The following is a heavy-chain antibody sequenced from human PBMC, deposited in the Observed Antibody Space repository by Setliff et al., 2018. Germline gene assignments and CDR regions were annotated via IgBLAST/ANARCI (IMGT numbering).Heavy chain of an antibody. V-gene: IGHV1-46*01. J-gene: IGHJ4*02. D-gene: IGHD3-10*01. Sequence: GASVKVSCKASGYTFTSHYVHWVRQAPGQGLEWVGGINPSGGDTIYAQMFQGRVTLTRDTSTSTVYMEMSSLTSEDTAVYFCARSFGELLADWGLGTLVTVSS. CDR1: GYTFTSHY. CDR3: ARSFGELLAD. CDR2: INPSGGDT.